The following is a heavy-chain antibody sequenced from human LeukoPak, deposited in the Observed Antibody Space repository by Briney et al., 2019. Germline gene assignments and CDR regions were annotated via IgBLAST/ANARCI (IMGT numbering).Heavy chain of an antibody. CDR1: GFTFDDYA. CDR3: ARSPTGSGWYYFDY. D-gene: IGHD6-19*01. V-gene: IGHV3-9*01. CDR2: ISWNSGSK. J-gene: IGHJ4*02. Sequence: PGRSLRLSCAASGFTFDDYAMLWVRQAPGKGLEWVSSISWNSGSKVYADSVKGRFTISRDNAKNSLYLQMNSLRAEDTAVYYCARSPTGSGWYYFDYWGQGTLVTVSS.